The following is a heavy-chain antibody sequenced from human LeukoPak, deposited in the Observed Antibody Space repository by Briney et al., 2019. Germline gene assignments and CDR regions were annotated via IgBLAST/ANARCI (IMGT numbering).Heavy chain of an antibody. CDR3: ARGGGLDV. CDR1: GFTFTNYW. J-gene: IGHJ6*02. Sequence: GGSLRLSCAASGFTFTNYWMNWARQAPGKGLEWVASINHNGNVNYYVDSVKGRFTISRDNAKNSLYLQMSNLRAEDTAVYFCARGGGLDVWGQGATVTVSS. D-gene: IGHD3-16*01. CDR2: INHNGNVN. V-gene: IGHV3-7*03.